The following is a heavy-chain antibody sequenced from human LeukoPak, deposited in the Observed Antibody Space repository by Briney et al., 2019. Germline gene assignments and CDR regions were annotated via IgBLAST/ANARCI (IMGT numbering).Heavy chain of an antibody. CDR1: GGTFSSYA. Sequence: SVKVSCKASGGTFSSYAISWVRQAPGQGLEWMRGIIPIFGTANYAQKFQGRVTITTDESTSTAYRELSSLRSEDTAVYYCARGARLGLLWGYFDYWGQGTLVTVSS. D-gene: IGHD1-26*01. CDR2: IIPIFGTA. J-gene: IGHJ4*02. V-gene: IGHV1-69*05. CDR3: ARGARLGLLWGYFDY.